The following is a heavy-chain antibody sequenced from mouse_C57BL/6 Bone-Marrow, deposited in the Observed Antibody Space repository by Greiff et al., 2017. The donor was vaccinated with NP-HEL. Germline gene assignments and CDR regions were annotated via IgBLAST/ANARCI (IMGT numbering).Heavy chain of an antibody. CDR1: GFTFSSYA. J-gene: IGHJ1*03. D-gene: IGHD1-1*01. CDR2: ISDGGSYT. CDR3: AREDYYGSLLYWYFDV. V-gene: IGHV5-4*01. Sequence: DVQLVESGGGLVKPGGSLKLSCAASGFTFSSYAMSWVRQTPEKRLEWVATISDGGSYTYYPDNVKGRFTISRDNAKNNLYLQMSHLKSEDTAMYYCAREDYYGSLLYWYFDVWGTGTTVTVSS.